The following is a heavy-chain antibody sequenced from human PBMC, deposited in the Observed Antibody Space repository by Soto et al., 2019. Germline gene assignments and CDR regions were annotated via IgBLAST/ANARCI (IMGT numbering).Heavy chain of an antibody. V-gene: IGHV4-30-4*01. Sequence: TSETLSLTCTVSGGSISSGDYYWSWIRQPPGKGLEWIGYIYYSGSTYYNPSLKSRVTISVDTSKNQFSLKLSSVTAADTAVYYCARDGSGSGMDVWGQGTTVTVSS. CDR1: GGSISSGDYY. CDR3: ARDGSGSGMDV. CDR2: IYYSGST. J-gene: IGHJ6*02. D-gene: IGHD3-10*01.